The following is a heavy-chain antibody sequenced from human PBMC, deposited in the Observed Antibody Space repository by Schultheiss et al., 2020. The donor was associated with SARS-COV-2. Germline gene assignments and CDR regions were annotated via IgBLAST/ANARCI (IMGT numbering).Heavy chain of an antibody. J-gene: IGHJ4*02. D-gene: IGHD2-21*02. CDR2: IRSKAYGGTT. V-gene: IGHV3-49*04. Sequence: GGSLRLSCTASGFTFGDYAMSWVRQAPGKGLDWVGFIRSKAYGGTTEYAASVKGRFTILRDDSKSIAYLQMNSLKTEDTAVYYCTVCGGDCYATDYWGQGTLVTVSS. CDR3: TVCGGDCYATDY. CDR1: GFTFGDYA.